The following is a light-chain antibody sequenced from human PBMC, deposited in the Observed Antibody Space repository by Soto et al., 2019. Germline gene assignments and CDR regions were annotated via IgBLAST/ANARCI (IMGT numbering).Light chain of an antibody. CDR1: QCLTNSF. J-gene: IGKJ5*01. CDR3: QQYGTPRSVT. V-gene: IGKV3-20*01. CDR2: DTS. Sequence: ESVVKQSRGTVSLPKSERATLSCRAVQCLTNSFIAWYQQKPGQAPRLLIYDTSSRATGIPDRFSGSGFGTDFTLTISKVEPEDFALYYCQQYGTPRSVTFGQGTRLEIK.